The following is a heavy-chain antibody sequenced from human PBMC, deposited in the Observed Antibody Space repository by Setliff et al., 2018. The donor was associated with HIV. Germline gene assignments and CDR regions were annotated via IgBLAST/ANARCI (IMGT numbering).Heavy chain of an antibody. J-gene: IGHJ1*01. D-gene: IGHD3-10*02. Sequence: PSETLSLTCTVSGSSITSSSYYWGWIRQPPGKGLEWIGSIYHSGSASHNPSLKSRITISVDTSKNQFSLKLRSVTAADTAVYYCASSRSLFGEEYFHHWGQGTLVTVSS. CDR3: ASSRSLFGEEYFHH. V-gene: IGHV4-39*01. CDR1: GSSITSSSYY. CDR2: IYHSGSA.